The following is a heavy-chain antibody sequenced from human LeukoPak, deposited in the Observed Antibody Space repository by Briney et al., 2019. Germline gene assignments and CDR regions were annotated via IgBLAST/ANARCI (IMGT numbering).Heavy chain of an antibody. Sequence: SDTLSLPCTVSGASMTPYYWAWLPQPTGKGLEWIGYIYYRGRTKYNPPFKSRIPISVDTSKKQFSLKVGYVTAADTAVYSCARVVATVAGLDPWGQGILVTVSS. V-gene: IGHV4-59*07. J-gene: IGHJ5*02. CDR2: IYYRGRT. CDR1: GASMTPYY. CDR3: ARVVATVAGLDP. D-gene: IGHD4-11*01.